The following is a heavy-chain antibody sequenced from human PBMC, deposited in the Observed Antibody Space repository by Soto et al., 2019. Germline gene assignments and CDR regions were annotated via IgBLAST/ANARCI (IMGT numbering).Heavy chain of an antibody. V-gene: IGHV1-69*12. Sequence: QVQLVQSGAEVKKPGSSVKVSCKASGGTFSSYAISWVRQAPGQGLEWMGGIIPIFGTANYAQKFQGRVTITADESTSTAYMELSSLRSEDTAVYYCARGRQLSLRDYFDYWGQGTLVTVSS. J-gene: IGHJ4*02. CDR3: ARGRQLSLRDYFDY. CDR1: GGTFSSYA. D-gene: IGHD5-18*01. CDR2: IIPIFGTA.